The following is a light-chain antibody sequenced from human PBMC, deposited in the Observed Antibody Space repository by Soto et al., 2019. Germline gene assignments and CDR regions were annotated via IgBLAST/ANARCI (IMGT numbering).Light chain of an antibody. CDR3: QQHISWPLT. CDR1: QSVTNS. CDR2: DAS. V-gene: IGKV3-11*01. J-gene: IGKJ4*01. Sequence: SVLIQSPTTPAFSPRERATLCCWASQSVTNSLAWYQQKPGQAPRLLVYDASNRATGIPTRFSGSGSGTDFTLTISNLEPEDFAVYYCQQHISWPLTFGGGTKVDIK.